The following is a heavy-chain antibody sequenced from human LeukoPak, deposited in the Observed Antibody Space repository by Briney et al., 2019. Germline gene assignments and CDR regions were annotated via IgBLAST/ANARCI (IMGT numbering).Heavy chain of an antibody. V-gene: IGHV3-23*01. J-gene: IGHJ4*02. CDR2: INPNGGTT. Sequence: GGSLRLSCVASGFTFSIFAMSWVRQAPGKGLEWVSVINPNGGTTYYADSVKGRFTISRDNSKNTLYLQMDSLRAEDTAFYYCAKRMGRSVTNKDFYFDYWGQETLVTVSS. D-gene: IGHD1-1*01. CDR3: AKRMGRSVTNKDFYFDY. CDR1: GFTFSIFA.